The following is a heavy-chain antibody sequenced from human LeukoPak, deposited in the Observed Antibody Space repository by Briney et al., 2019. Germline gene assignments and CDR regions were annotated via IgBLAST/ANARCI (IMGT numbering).Heavy chain of an antibody. Sequence: GGSLRLSCAASGFTFSNYEMHWVRQAPGKGLEWVSYISSSGSDIYYADSVKGRFTISRDNAKNSLYLHMNSLRAEDTAVYYCARVQKSRKSVASAVDCWGQGTVVIVSS. CDR2: ISSSGSDI. D-gene: IGHD5-12*01. CDR1: GFTFSNYE. CDR3: ARVQKSRKSVASAVDC. V-gene: IGHV3-48*03. J-gene: IGHJ4*02.